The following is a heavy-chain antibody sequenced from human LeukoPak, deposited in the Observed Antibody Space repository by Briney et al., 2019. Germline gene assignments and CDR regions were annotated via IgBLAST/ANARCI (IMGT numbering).Heavy chain of an antibody. D-gene: IGHD6-13*01. CDR3: AKDLSYSTIWPYFDF. CDR2: ISYDGSDK. V-gene: IGHV3-30*18. J-gene: IGHJ4*02. Sequence: TGGSLRLSCAASGFSFSSHGMHWVRQAPGKGLEWVALISYDGSDKYYADSVKGRFTISRDNSKSTLYLQMNSLSSEDTAVFYCAKDLSYSTIWPYFDFWGQGTLVTVSS. CDR1: GFSFSSHG.